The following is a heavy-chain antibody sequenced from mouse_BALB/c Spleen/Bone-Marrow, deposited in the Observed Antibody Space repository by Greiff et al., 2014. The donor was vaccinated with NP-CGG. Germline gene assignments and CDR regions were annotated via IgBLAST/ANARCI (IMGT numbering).Heavy chain of an antibody. D-gene: IGHD2-14*01. V-gene: IGHV5-4*02. CDR1: GFTFSDFY. Sequence: EVKLVESGGGLVKPGGSLKLSCAASGFTFSDFYMYWVRQTPEKRLEWVATISYGGSYIYYPDSVKGRFTISRDDAKNNLYLQMSSLKSEDTAMYYCARDRGVQGYAMDYWGQGTPVTVSS. J-gene: IGHJ4*01. CDR2: ISYGGSYI. CDR3: ARDRGVQGYAMDY.